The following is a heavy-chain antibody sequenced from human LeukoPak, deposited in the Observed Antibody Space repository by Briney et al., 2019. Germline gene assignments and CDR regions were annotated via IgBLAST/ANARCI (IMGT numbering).Heavy chain of an antibody. CDR3: ARNLLYSSSWYGNAFDI. Sequence: ASVKVSCKASGCIFTGYYMHWVRQAPGQGLEWMGWINPNSGGTNYAQKFQGWVTMTRDTSISTAYMELSRLRSDDTAVYYCARNLLYSSSWYGNAFDIWGQGTMVTVSS. J-gene: IGHJ3*02. D-gene: IGHD6-13*01. CDR2: INPNSGGT. CDR1: GCIFTGYY. V-gene: IGHV1-2*04.